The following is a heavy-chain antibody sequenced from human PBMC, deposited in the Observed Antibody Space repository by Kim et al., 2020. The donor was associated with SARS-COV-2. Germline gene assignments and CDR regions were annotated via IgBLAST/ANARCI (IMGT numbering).Heavy chain of an antibody. Sequence: SETLSLTCTVSGGSISSGGYYWSWIRQHPGKGLEWIGYIYYSGSTYYNPSLKSRVTISVDTSKNQFSLKLSSVTAADTAVYYCARTNTEVIAAAGNNYYYYGMDVWGQGTTVTVSS. CDR2: IYYSGST. J-gene: IGHJ6*02. CDR3: ARTNTEVIAAAGNNYYYYGMDV. CDR1: GGSISSGGYY. V-gene: IGHV4-31*03. D-gene: IGHD6-13*01.